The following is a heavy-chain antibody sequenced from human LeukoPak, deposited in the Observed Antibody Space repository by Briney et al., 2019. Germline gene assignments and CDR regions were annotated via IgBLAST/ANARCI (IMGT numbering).Heavy chain of an antibody. CDR2: INHSGST. V-gene: IGHV4-34*01. Sequence: PETLSLSCAVYGGSFSGYYWSWIRQPPGKGLEWIGEINHSGSTNYNPSLKSRVTISVDTSKNQFSLKLSSVTAADTAVYYCARGRKRMDVWGKGTTVTVSS. J-gene: IGHJ6*04. CDR3: ARGRKRMDV. CDR1: GGSFSGYY.